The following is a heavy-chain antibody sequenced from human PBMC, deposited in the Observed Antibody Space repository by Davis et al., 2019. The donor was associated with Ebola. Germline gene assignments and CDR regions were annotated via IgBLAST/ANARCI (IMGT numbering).Heavy chain of an antibody. CDR2: ISTGSGTV. CDR3: ATSESFFDYAAYFHY. V-gene: IGHV3-48*04. J-gene: IGHJ4*02. CDR1: GFTFSSHH. Sequence: GESLKISCAASGFTFSSHHMNWVRQAPGKGLEWISFISTGSGTVYYADSAKGRFTISRDNAKNSLYLQMNSLKAEDTAVYFCATSESFFDYAAYFHYWGQGTLLTVSS. D-gene: IGHD3-16*01.